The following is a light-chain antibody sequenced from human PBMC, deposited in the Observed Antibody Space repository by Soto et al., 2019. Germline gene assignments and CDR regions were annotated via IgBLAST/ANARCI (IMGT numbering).Light chain of an antibody. CDR1: TSNLGGNT. Sequence: QSVLTQPPSVSGTPGHKVSISCSGSTSNLGGNTVNWYQQLPGTAPKLLIYTNNQRPSGVPDRFSGSKSGTSASLAIGGLRSEDEADFYCAAWDDSRNAVVFGGGTKLTVL. CDR2: TNN. V-gene: IGLV1-44*01. CDR3: AAWDDSRNAVV. J-gene: IGLJ2*01.